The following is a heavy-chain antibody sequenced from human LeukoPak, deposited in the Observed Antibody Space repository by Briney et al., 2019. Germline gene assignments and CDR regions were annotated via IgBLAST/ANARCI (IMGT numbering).Heavy chain of an antibody. CDR2: IYHSGST. CDR3: ARDSGTYYYDSSGYYTLNWFDP. D-gene: IGHD3-22*01. CDR1: GYSISSGYY. V-gene: IGHV4-38-2*02. Sequence: SETLSLTCTVSGYSISSGYYWGWIRQPPGKGLEWIGSIYHSGSTYYNPSLKSRVTISVDTSKNQFSLKLSSVTAADTAVYYCARDSGTYYYDSSGYYTLNWFDPWGQGTLVTVSS. J-gene: IGHJ5*02.